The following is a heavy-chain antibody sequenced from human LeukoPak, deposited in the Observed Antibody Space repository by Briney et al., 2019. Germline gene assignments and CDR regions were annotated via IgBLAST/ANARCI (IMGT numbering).Heavy chain of an antibody. CDR1: GGTFSSYA. Sequence: SVKVSCKASGGTFSSYAISWVRQAPGQGLEWMGGIIPIFGTANYAQKFQGRVTITADESTSTAYMELSSLRSEDTAVFYCARGSAYYDFWSGYQDAFDIWGQGTMVTVSS. CDR2: IIPIFGTA. D-gene: IGHD3-3*01. J-gene: IGHJ3*02. CDR3: ARGSAYYDFWSGYQDAFDI. V-gene: IGHV1-69*13.